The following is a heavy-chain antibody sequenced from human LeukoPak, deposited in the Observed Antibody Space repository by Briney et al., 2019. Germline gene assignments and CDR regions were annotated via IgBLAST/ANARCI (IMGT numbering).Heavy chain of an antibody. V-gene: IGHV4-39*01. CDR3: ARHPDHYGDYGELYFDY. D-gene: IGHD4-17*01. J-gene: IGHJ4*02. CDR1: GGSISSNSYY. CDR2: IYYSGST. Sequence: SETLSLTCTVSGGSISSNSYYGGWIRQPPGKGLEWIGSIYYSGSTYYNPSLKSRITISVDTSKNQFSLKLSSVTAADTAVYYCARHPDHYGDYGELYFDYWGQGTLVTVSS.